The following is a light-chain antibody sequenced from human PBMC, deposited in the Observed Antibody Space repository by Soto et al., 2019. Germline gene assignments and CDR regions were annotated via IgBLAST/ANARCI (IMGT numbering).Light chain of an antibody. CDR1: QSITTY. J-gene: IGKJ4*01. CDR3: QQQNTYPVT. V-gene: IGKV1-39*01. Sequence: DIQMTRSPSSLSASVGDRGTISCPASQSITTYLNWYQQTSGEAPKLLIYAAARLQTGVPSRLSGSGSGTDFTLSITNMQPEDVATDYGQQQNTYPVTFGGGTKVDI. CDR2: AAA.